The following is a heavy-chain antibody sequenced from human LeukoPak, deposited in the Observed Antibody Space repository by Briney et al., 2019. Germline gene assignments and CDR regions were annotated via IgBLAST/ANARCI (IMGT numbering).Heavy chain of an antibody. V-gene: IGHV1-8*03. Sequence: ASVKVSCKASGYSFSGHYMHWVRQATGQGLEWMGWMNPNSGNTGYAQKFQGRVTITRNTSISTAYMELSSLRSEDTAVYYCARVSGGYSSDYWGQGTLVTVSS. D-gene: IGHD5-18*01. CDR3: ARVSGGYSSDY. J-gene: IGHJ4*02. CDR2: MNPNSGNT. CDR1: GYSFSGHY.